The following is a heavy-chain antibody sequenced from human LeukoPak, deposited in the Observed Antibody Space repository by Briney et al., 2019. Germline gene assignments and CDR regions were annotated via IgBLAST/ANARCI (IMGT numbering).Heavy chain of an antibody. CDR3: AVVAAAGPSFDY. CDR2: VYYSGST. D-gene: IGHD6-13*01. Sequence: SETLSLTCSVSGDFITAYYWSWIRQPPGKGLEWIGYVYYSGSTEYNPSLRSRVTISLEMSKHQFSLNLTSVTAEDTAVYYCAVVAAAGPSFDYWGQGTLVTVSS. V-gene: IGHV4-59*01. CDR1: GDFITAYY. J-gene: IGHJ4*02.